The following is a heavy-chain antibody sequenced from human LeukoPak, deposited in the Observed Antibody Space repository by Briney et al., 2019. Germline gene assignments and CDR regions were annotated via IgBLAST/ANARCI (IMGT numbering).Heavy chain of an antibody. CDR1: GYSFTDYS. D-gene: IGHD3/OR15-3a*01. CDR3: VRGGPNRTGWTLDY. J-gene: IGHJ4*02. Sequence: ASVKVSCKASGYSFTDYSMHWVRLAPGQGLEWMGWINADTRTAESSQKFQGRLSITWDTSATTGYMDLSSLRSEDTAVYYCVRGGPNRTGWTLDYWGQGTMVTVS. CDR2: INADTRTA. V-gene: IGHV1-3*01.